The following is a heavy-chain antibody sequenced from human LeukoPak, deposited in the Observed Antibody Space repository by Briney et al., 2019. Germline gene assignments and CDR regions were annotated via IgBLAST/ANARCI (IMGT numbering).Heavy chain of an antibody. V-gene: IGHV4-31*03. J-gene: IGHJ4*02. CDR1: GGSISSGGYY. CDR2: IYYSGST. CDR3: AREIGDSYVYRCIDY. Sequence: PSQTLSLTCTVSGGSISSGGYYWSWIRQHPGKGLEWIGYIYYSGSTYYNPSLKSRVTISVDTSKNQFSLKLSSVTAADTAVYYCAREIGDSYVYRCIDYWGQGTLVTVSS. D-gene: IGHD5-18*01.